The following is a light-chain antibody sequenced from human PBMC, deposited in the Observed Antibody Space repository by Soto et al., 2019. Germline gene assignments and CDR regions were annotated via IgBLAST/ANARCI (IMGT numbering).Light chain of an antibody. CDR2: WAS. CDR3: HPYFSAPQS. CDR1: QSLFHTSSNRNY. V-gene: IGKV4-1*01. Sequence: DTVMTQSPDSLPVSLDARATLKCKSSQSLFHTSSNRNYLAWYQQKPGQRPNLLIYWASTRVSGVPDRFSGSGSGTDFTLTINNLQADDVAVYYCHPYFSAPQSFGGGTKVEI. J-gene: IGKJ4*01.